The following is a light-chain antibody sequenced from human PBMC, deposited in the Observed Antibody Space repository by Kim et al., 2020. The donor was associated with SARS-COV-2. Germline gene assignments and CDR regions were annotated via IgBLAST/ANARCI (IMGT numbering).Light chain of an antibody. J-gene: IGLJ2*01. CDR1: KVGDKS. V-gene: IGLV3-1*01. CDR2: QDS. Sequence: VSPEQTGSITCSEDKVGDKSAWWYQQTPRQSPVLVIYQDSKRPAGIPERFAGYNAGNTATLTISGTQAMDEADYYWQAWDSSTVVFGGGTQLTVL. CDR3: QAWDSSTVV.